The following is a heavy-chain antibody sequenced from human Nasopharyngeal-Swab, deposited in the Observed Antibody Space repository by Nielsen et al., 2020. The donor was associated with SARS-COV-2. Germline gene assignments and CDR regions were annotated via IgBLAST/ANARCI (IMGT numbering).Heavy chain of an antibody. V-gene: IGHV3-21*01. CDR3: ARAEGGLYAPDY. J-gene: IGHJ4*02. Sequence: GESLKTSCAASGFTFSSYSMNWVRQAPGKGLEWVSSISSSSSYIYYADSVKGRFTISRDNAKNSLYLQMNSLRAEDTAVYYCARAEGGLYAPDYWGQGTLVTVSS. CDR2: ISSSSSYI. D-gene: IGHD2-8*01. CDR1: GFTFSSYS.